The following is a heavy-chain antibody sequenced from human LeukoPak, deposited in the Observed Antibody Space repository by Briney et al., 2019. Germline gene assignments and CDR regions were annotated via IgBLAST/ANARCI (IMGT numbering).Heavy chain of an antibody. CDR1: GGSFSGYY. J-gene: IGHJ4*02. V-gene: IGHV4-34*01. CDR2: INHSGDT. CDR3: ARGHSVSGFDY. D-gene: IGHD5/OR15-5a*01. Sequence: SSETLSPTCGVSGGSFSGYYWTWIRQPPGKGLEWIGEINHSGDTNSNPSLKSRVTISVDTSKSQFSLKLGSVTAADTAVYYCARGHSVSGFDYWGQGALVSVSS.